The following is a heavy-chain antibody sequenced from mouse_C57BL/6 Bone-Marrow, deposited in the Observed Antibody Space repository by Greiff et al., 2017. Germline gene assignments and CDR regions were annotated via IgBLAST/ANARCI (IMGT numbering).Heavy chain of an antibody. CDR3: ARTGKGY. Sequence: VQLQQSGAELVRPGASVKLSCKASGYTFTDYYINWVKQRPGQGLEWIARIYPGSGNTYYNEKFKGKATLTAEKSSSTAYMQLSSLTSEDSAVYFCARTGKGYWGQGTTLTVSS. J-gene: IGHJ2*01. CDR2: IYPGSGNT. D-gene: IGHD4-1*01. CDR1: GYTFTDYY. V-gene: IGHV1-76*01.